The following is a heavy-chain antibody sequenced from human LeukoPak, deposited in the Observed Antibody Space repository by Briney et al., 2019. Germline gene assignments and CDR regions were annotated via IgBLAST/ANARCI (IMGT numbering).Heavy chain of an antibody. CDR2: IYYSGST. CDR3: ARGVDGYNDY. Sequence: MPSETLSLTCTVSGGSIISSSYYWGWIRQPPGKGLEWIGSIYYSGSTDYNPSLKSRVTISVDTSKNQFSLKLSSVTAADTAVYYCARGVDGYNDYWGQGTLVTVSS. J-gene: IGHJ4*02. V-gene: IGHV4-39*01. CDR1: GGSIISSSYY. D-gene: IGHD5-24*01.